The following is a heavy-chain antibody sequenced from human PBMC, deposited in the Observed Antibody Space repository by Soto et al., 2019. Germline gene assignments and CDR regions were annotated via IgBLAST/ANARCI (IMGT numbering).Heavy chain of an antibody. CDR3: AGGDSGSFDS. CDR2: ISFSGSTI. Sequence: GGSLRLSCAASGFNGRDYCFTWLRQAPGKGLEWVSYISFSGSTIFYADSVKGRFTISRDNAKNSLYLQMNNLRPEDTAVYYCAGGDSGSFDSWGQGTLVTVSS. D-gene: IGHD3-16*01. J-gene: IGHJ4*02. CDR1: GFNGRDYC. V-gene: IGHV3-11*01.